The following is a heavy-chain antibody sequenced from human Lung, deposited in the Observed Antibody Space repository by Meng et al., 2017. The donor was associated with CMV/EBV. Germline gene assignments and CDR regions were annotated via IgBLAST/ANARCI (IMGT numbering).Heavy chain of an antibody. V-gene: IGHV4-34*01. J-gene: IGHJ4*02. Sequence: GSLSLXCAVHGESFSGYSWSWIRQPPGKGLEWIGEISHSGITNYNPSLKSRVTISLDTSKNQFSLKLNSVAAADTAVLYCARTLPPARGHRLDYWGQGTLVTASS. CDR2: ISHSGIT. CDR3: ARTLPPARGHRLDY. CDR1: GESFSGYS. D-gene: IGHD1-14*01.